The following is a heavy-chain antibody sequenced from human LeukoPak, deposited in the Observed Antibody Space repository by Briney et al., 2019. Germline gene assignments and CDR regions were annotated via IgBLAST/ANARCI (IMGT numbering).Heavy chain of an antibody. V-gene: IGHV3-23*01. D-gene: IGHD2-2*01. CDR2: ISGSGDSI. CDR1: GFTFSSYA. Sequence: GGSLRLSCAASGFTFSSYAMSWVRQAPGKGLEWVSGISGSGDSIYYADSVKGRFTISRDNAKNSPYLQMNSLRAEDTAVYYCAKINSYAGAFDIWGQGTMVTVSS. CDR3: AKINSYAGAFDI. J-gene: IGHJ3*02.